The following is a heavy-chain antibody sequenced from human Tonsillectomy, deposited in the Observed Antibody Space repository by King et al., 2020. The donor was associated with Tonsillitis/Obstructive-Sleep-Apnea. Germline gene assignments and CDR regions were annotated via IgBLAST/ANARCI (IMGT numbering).Heavy chain of an antibody. J-gene: IGHJ6*03. CDR3: ARDQDYGSGSYFHYYYYMDV. Sequence: VQLVESGGGLIQPGGSLRLSFAASGFTVSSNYMSWVRQAPGKGLEWVSVIYSGGSTYYADSVKGRFTISRDNSKNTLYIQMNSLRAEDTAVYYCARDQDYGSGSYFHYYYYMDVWGKGTTVTVSS. V-gene: IGHV3-53*01. CDR1: GFTVSSNY. CDR2: IYSGGST. D-gene: IGHD3-10*01.